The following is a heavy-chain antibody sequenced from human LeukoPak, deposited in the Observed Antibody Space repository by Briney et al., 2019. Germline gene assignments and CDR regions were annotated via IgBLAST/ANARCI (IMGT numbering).Heavy chain of an antibody. Sequence: PSETLSLTCTVSGGSISSYYWSWIRQPPGKGLEWIGYIYYSGSTNYNPSLKSRVTISVDTSKNQFSLKLSPVTAADTAVYYCARGDGGRHFDYWGQGTLVTVSS. CDR3: ARGDGGRHFDY. D-gene: IGHD4-23*01. CDR2: IYYSGST. J-gene: IGHJ4*02. CDR1: GGSISSYY. V-gene: IGHV4-59*01.